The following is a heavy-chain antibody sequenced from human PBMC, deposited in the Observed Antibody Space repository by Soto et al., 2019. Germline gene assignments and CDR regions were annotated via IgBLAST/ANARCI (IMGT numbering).Heavy chain of an antibody. D-gene: IGHD6-19*01. Sequence: QVQLVQSGAEVKKPGSSVKVSCKASGGTFSSYAISWVRQAPGQGLEWMGGIIHIFGTANYAQKFQGRVTTTADEPTSTAYKELSSLRSEDTAVYYCARGGLQWLVYYFDYWGQGTLVTVSS. J-gene: IGHJ4*02. CDR2: IIHIFGTA. CDR3: ARGGLQWLVYYFDY. CDR1: GGTFSSYA. V-gene: IGHV1-69*01.